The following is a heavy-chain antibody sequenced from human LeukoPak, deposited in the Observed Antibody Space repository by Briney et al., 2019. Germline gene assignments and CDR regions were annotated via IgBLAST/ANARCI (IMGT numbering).Heavy chain of an antibody. D-gene: IGHD2-15*01. V-gene: IGHV3-33*01. Sequence: GRSLRLSCAASGFTFSTYGMHWVRQAPGKGLEWVAVIWYDGSNKYYADSVKGRFTISRDNSKNTLYLQMSSLRAEDTAVYYCARGRYCSGGSCYLPPPNLFDYWGQGTLVTVSS. CDR3: ARGRYCSGGSCYLPPPNLFDY. CDR2: IWYDGSNK. J-gene: IGHJ4*02. CDR1: GFTFSTYG.